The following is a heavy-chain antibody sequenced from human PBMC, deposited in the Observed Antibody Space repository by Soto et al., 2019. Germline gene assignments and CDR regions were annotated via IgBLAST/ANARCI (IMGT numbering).Heavy chain of an antibody. J-gene: IGHJ4*02. CDR2: INPNSGDT. Sequence: ASVKVSCKASGYTFTGYYMHCVRQAPGQGLEWMGWINPNSGDTKYAQKFQGRVTMTRDTSTRTAYMELSRLTSDDTAVYYCARSLSTIGGRPDSWVQGTLVTVSS. CDR1: GYTFTGYY. D-gene: IGHD6-6*01. CDR3: ARSLSTIGGRPDS. V-gene: IGHV1-2*02.